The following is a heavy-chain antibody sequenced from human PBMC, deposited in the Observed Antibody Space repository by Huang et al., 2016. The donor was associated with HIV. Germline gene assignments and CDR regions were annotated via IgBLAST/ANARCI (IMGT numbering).Heavy chain of an antibody. D-gene: IGHD1-1*01. CDR2: ITGDSDRV. CDR3: AHLPEPSSPWTDY. V-gene: IGHV3-9*01. CDR1: GLTFDDFS. Sequence: EVHLVESGGGLVQPGRSRRLSCGASGLTFDDFSMHWVRQRPGKRLEDVSGITGDSDRVFYAGSVKGRFTISRDNAKNSLYLQMNSLRVEDTALYYCAHLPEPSSPWTDYWGQGTLVTVSS. J-gene: IGHJ4*02.